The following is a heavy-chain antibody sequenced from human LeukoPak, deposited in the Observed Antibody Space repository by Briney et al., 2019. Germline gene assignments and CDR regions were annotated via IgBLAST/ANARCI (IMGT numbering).Heavy chain of an antibody. CDR3: ARRFVGWGAIDI. J-gene: IGHJ3*02. D-gene: IGHD3/OR15-3a*01. V-gene: IGHV3-72*01. CDR1: GCTFSDHS. CDR2: IRNKASSYTT. Sequence: PGGALTLCCAASGCTFSDHSMDWVRQAPGKGLEWVGRIRNKASSYTTEYAASVKGRFSLSRDDSKNSLYLQMDSLKAEDTAMYYCARRFVGWGAIDIWGQGTMVTVSS.